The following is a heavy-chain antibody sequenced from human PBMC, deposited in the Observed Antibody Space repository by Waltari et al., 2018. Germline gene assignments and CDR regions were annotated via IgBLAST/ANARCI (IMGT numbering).Heavy chain of an antibody. J-gene: IGHJ4*02. Sequence: QVQLVQSGAEVKKHGASVKVSCKASGYTFTGYYMHWVRQATGQGLEWMGWINHNSGGTNYAQKFQGRVTMTRDTSISTAYMELSRLRSDDTAVYYCARVALDSSSFFDYWGQGTLVTVSS. D-gene: IGHD6-6*01. CDR3: ARVALDSSSFFDY. V-gene: IGHV1-2*02. CDR2: INHNSGGT. CDR1: GYTFTGYY.